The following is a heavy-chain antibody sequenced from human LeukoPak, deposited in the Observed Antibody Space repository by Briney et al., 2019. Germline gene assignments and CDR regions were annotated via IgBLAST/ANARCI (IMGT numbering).Heavy chain of an antibody. CDR1: GFTFSSYS. D-gene: IGHD6-19*01. CDR3: AKRALYSSGPKYFDY. Sequence: PGGSLRLSCAASGFTFSSYSMSWVRQAPGKGLEWVSAISGSGGTTYYADSVKGRFTISRDNSKSTLYLQMNSLRAEDTALYYCAKRALYSSGPKYFDYWGQGTLVTVSS. CDR2: ISGSGGTT. V-gene: IGHV3-23*01. J-gene: IGHJ4*02.